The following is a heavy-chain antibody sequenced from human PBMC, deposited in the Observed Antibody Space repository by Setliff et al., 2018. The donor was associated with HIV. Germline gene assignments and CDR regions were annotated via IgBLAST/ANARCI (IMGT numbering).Heavy chain of an antibody. V-gene: IGHV1-2*05. CDR1: GYTFTSYY. Sequence: ASVKVSCKASGYTFTSYYMHWVRQAPGQGLEWMGRINPNSGGTNYAQKLQGRVTMTRDTSISTAYMELSRLRSDDTVVYYCATAAVAGYYGMDVWGQGTTVTVSS. CDR2: INPNSGGT. D-gene: IGHD6-19*01. J-gene: IGHJ6*02. CDR3: ATAAVAGYYGMDV.